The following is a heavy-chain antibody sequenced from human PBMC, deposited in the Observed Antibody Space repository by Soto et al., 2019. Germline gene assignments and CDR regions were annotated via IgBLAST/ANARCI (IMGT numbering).Heavy chain of an antibody. V-gene: IGHV3-9*01. CDR2: ISWNSGNI. CDR1: GFTFDDYA. CDR3: AKDLKGLGAFEI. Sequence: DVQLMESGGGLVQPGRSLRLSCAASGFTFDDYAMHWVRQAPGKGLEWVSGISWNSGNIDYADSVKGRVTISRDNARNSLYLQMNSLRPEDTALYYCAKDLKGLGAFEIWGQGTMVTVSS. J-gene: IGHJ3*02.